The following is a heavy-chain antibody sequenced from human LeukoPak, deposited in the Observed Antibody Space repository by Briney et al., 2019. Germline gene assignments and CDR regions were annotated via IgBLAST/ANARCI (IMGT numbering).Heavy chain of an antibody. CDR1: GFTFSSYG. CDR2: ISGSGGNT. Sequence: GGSLRLSCAASGFTFSSYGMSWVRQAPGKGLEWVSAISGSGGNTYYADSVKGRFTISRDNSKNTLYLQMNSLRAEDTAVYYCAKDLDYDSSGYHLNWFDPWGQGTLVTVSS. CDR3: AKDLDYDSSGYHLNWFDP. J-gene: IGHJ5*02. D-gene: IGHD3-22*01. V-gene: IGHV3-23*01.